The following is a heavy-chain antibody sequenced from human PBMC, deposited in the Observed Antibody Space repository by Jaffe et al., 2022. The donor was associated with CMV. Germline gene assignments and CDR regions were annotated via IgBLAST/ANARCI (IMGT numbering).Heavy chain of an antibody. Sequence: EVQLVESGGGLVKPGGSLTLSCAASGFTFSNAWMIWVRQAPGKGLECVGRIKPKTDGGTADYAAPVIGRFTISRDDSKNTLYLQMNSLKMEDTAEYYCATVVSGRLDAWGQGTLVTVSS. CDR1: GFTFSNAW. J-gene: IGHJ5*02. CDR3: ATVVSGRLDA. V-gene: IGHV3-15*01. D-gene: IGHD3-3*01. CDR2: IKPKTDGGTA.